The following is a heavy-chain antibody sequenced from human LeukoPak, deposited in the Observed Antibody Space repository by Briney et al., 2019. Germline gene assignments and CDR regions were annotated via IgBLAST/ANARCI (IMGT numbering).Heavy chain of an antibody. CDR3: ARDPPNQYYYDSSGYPSRAFDI. J-gene: IGHJ3*02. V-gene: IGHV1-18*01. Sequence: GASVKVSCKASGYXFTSYGISWVRQAPGQGLEWMGWISAYNGNTNYAQKLQGRVTMTTDTSTSTAYMELRSLRSDDTAVYYCARDPPNQYYYDSSGYPSRAFDIWGQGTMVTVSS. D-gene: IGHD3-22*01. CDR1: GYXFTSYG. CDR2: ISAYNGNT.